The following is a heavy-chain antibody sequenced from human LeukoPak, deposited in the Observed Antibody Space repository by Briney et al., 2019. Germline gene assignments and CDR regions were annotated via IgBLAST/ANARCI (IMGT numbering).Heavy chain of an antibody. CDR2: LSASGGTT. CDR3: AREPREYCSRIACPNWFES. J-gene: IGHJ5*01. D-gene: IGHD2-2*01. V-gene: IGHV3-23*01. Sequence: PGGSLRLSCAASRFIFSNYAMSWVRQAPGEGLDWVSALSASGGTTYYADSVKGRFTISRDNSENTLYLQMNSLRAEDTAVYYCAREPREYCSRIACPNWFESWGQGTLVTVSS. CDR1: RFIFSNYA.